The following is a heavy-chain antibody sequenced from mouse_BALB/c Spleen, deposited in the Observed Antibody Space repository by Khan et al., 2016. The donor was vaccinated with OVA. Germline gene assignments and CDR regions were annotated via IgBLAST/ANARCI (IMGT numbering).Heavy chain of an antibody. J-gene: IGHJ3*01. CDR2: IDPANGNT. V-gene: IGHV14-3*02. CDR3: ARDYWDAFAY. Sequence: MQLEESGAELVKPGASVKLSCTASGFNIKDTYMHWVKQRPEQGLEWIGRIDPANGNTKYDPKFQGKATITADTSSNTAYLQLSSLTSEDTAVYYCARDYWDAFAYWGQGTLVTVSA. CDR1: GFNIKDTY. D-gene: IGHD4-1*01.